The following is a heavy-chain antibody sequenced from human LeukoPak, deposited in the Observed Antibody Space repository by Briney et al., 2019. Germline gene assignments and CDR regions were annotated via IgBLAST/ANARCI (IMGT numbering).Heavy chain of an antibody. CDR1: GYTFRNYA. Sequence: GGSLRLSCAAPGYTFRNYAMSWVRQAPGKGLEWVSTFSGTSTNSYADAVKGRVTISRDNSKTTLYLQMNSLRSEDTAVHYDANLKQCQPQRYFCEYCGQGALVTVAS. J-gene: IGHJ4*02. V-gene: IGHV3-23*01. CDR2: FSGTSTN. CDR3: ANLKQCQPQRYFCEY. D-gene: IGHD6-19*01.